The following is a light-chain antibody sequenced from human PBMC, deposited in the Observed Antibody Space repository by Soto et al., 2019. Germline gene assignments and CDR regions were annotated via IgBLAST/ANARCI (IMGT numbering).Light chain of an antibody. V-gene: IGLV2-23*02. Sequence: QSVLTQPASVSGSPGQSITISCTGTSTDPATYDLVSWYQQHPGKAPQLIIYEVAKRPSGVSARFSGSQSGDTASLTISGPQAADEAYYYCCSRLFGGGTKLTVL. CDR3: CSRL. J-gene: IGLJ2*01. CDR1: STDPATYDL. CDR2: EVA.